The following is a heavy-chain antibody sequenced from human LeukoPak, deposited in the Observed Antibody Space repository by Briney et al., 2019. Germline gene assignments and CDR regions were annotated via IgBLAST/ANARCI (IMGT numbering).Heavy chain of an antibody. J-gene: IGHJ6*02. V-gene: IGHV3-43*02. D-gene: IGHD5-18*01. CDR1: GFTFDDYA. CDR3: AKDPASYGSTYYYYGMDV. Sequence: GGSLRLSCAASGFTFDDYAMHWVRQAPGEGLEWVSLISGDGGSTYYADSVKGRFTISRDNSKNSLYLQMNSLRTEDTALYYCAKDPASYGSTYYYYGMDVWGQGTTVTVSS. CDR2: ISGDGGST.